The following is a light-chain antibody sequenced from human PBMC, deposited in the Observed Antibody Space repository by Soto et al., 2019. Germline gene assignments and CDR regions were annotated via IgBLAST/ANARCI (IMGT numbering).Light chain of an antibody. Sequence: EIVMTQSPATLSLSPGERAALSCRASQSINSELAWYQQKPGQPPRLLIYGASTRATGVPARFTGSESGSAFTLTISVLQSEDFAVYYCQQGHNWPLTFGQGTRLEI. CDR2: GAS. CDR3: QQGHNWPLT. CDR1: QSINSE. V-gene: IGKV3-15*01. J-gene: IGKJ2*01.